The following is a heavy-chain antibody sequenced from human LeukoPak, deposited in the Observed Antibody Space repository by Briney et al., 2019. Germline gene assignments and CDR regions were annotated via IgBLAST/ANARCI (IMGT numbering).Heavy chain of an antibody. J-gene: IGHJ4*02. V-gene: IGHV3-74*01. CDR3: ARDGFYDILTGWVI. Sequence: PGGSLRLSCAASGFTFSSYWMRWVRQAPGKGLVWVSRINSDGSSTSYADSVKGRFTISRDNAKNTLYLQMNSLRAEDTAVYSCARDGFYDILTGWVIWGQGTLVTVSS. D-gene: IGHD3-9*01. CDR1: GFTFSSYW. CDR2: INSDGSST.